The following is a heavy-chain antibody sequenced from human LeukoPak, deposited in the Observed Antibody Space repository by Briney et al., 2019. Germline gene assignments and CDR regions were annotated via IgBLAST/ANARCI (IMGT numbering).Heavy chain of an antibody. CDR1: GYSFINYY. V-gene: IGHV1-46*01. CDR2: INPGGGST. Sequence: ASVKVSCKASGYSFINYYMHWVRQAPGQGLEWMGIINPGGGSTTYSQKFQGRVTMTRDTSTSTVYIELSSLRSEDTAVYYCARARTGDSDYWGQGTLVTVSS. CDR3: ARARTGDSDY. J-gene: IGHJ4*02. D-gene: IGHD7-27*01.